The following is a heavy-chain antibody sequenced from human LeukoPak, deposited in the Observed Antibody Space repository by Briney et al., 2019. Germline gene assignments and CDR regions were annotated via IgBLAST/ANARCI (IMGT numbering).Heavy chain of an antibody. CDR1: GYTFTSYG. V-gene: IGHV1-18*01. CDR3: ARQVWQQLVRDYYGMDV. D-gene: IGHD6-13*01. J-gene: IGHJ6*02. Sequence: ASVKVSCKASGYTFTSYGISWVRQAPGQGLEWMGWINAYNGNTNYAQKLQCRVTMTTDTSTSTAYMELRSLRSDDTAVYYCARQVWQQLVRDYYGMDVWGQGTTVTVSS. CDR2: INAYNGNT.